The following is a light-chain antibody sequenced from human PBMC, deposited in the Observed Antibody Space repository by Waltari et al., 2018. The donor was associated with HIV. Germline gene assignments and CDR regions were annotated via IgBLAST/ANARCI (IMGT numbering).Light chain of an antibody. J-gene: IGKJ2*01. V-gene: IGKV3-15*01. CDR1: QSVSSN. CDR2: GAS. CDR3: QQYKNWPLYT. Sequence: EIVMTQSPATLSVSPGERATLSCRASQSVSSNLAWNQQKPGQAPRLLIYGASTRATGIPARFSGSGSGTEFTLTISSLQSEDFAVYSCQQYKNWPLYTFGQGTKLEIK.